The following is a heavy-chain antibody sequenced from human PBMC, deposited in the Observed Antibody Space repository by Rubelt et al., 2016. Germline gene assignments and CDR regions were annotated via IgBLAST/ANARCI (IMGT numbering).Heavy chain of an antibody. V-gene: IGHV4-34*01. CDR1: GGSFSGYY. CDR2: INHSGST. Sequence: QVQLQQWGAGLLKPSETLSLTCAVYGGSFSGYYWSWIRQPPGKGLEWIGEINHSGSTNYNPSLTSRVTISVDTSKNQFSLKLSSVTAADTAVYYCARRRGATGWFDPWGQGTLVTVSS. CDR3: ARRRGATGWFDP. D-gene: IGHD3-10*01. J-gene: IGHJ5*02.